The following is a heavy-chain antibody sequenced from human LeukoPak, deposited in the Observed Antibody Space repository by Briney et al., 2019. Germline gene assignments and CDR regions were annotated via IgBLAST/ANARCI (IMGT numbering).Heavy chain of an antibody. CDR1: VGTFSSYA. V-gene: IGHV1-69*05. CDR3: ARDAQYYDFWSGYYSNWFDP. Sequence: SVKVSCKASVGTFSSYAISWVRQAPGQGLEWMGGIIPIFGTANYAQKFQGIVTIPTDESTSTAYMEVSSLRSEDTAVYYCARDAQYYDFWSGYYSNWFDPWGQGTLVTVSS. D-gene: IGHD3-3*01. J-gene: IGHJ5*02. CDR2: IIPIFGTA.